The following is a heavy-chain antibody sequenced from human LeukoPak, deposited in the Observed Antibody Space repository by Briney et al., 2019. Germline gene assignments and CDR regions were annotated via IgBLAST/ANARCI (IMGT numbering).Heavy chain of an antibody. D-gene: IGHD2/OR15-2a*01. CDR1: GASISSYY. CDR3: ARFYTNWFDP. CDR2: IYYSGST. J-gene: IGHJ5*02. Sequence: SETLSLTRTVSGASISSYYWSWIRQPPGKGLEWIGYIYYSGSTNYNPSLTSRVTISVDTSKNQFSLRLSSVTAADTAVYYCARFYTNWFDPWGQGTLVTVSS. V-gene: IGHV4-59*01.